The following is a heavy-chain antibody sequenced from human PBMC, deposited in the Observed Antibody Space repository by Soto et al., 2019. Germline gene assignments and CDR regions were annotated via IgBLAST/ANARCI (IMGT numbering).Heavy chain of an antibody. CDR1: GFSFRSSG. CDR2: ISYDGSNK. Sequence: GGSLRLSCAASGFSFRSSGIHWVRKAPGKGLEWVAVISYDGSNKYYADSVKGRFTISRDNSKNTLYLQMNSLRAEDMSVYYCAKDPGQQLVRAFDIWGQGTMVTVSS. V-gene: IGHV3-30*18. J-gene: IGHJ3*02. D-gene: IGHD6-13*01. CDR3: AKDPGQQLVRAFDI.